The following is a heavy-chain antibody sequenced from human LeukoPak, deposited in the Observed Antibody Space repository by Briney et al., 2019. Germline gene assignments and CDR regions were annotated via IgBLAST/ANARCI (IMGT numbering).Heavy chain of an antibody. Sequence: NPGGSLRLSCAASGFTFSDYYMTWIRQAPGKGLEWVSYMSDNGNSIYYADSVKGRFTISRDNAKNSLYLQMNSLRADDTAVYFCARVPQFYSSLDYWGQGTLVTVSS. CDR3: ARVPQFYSSLDY. D-gene: IGHD2/OR15-2a*01. V-gene: IGHV3-11*01. CDR1: GFTFSDYY. J-gene: IGHJ4*02. CDR2: MSDNGNSI.